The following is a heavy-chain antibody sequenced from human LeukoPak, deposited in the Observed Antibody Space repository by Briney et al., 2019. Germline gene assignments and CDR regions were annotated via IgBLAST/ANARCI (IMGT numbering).Heavy chain of an antibody. CDR3: ARGAYYDFWSGYLRYDAFDI. J-gene: IGHJ3*02. V-gene: IGHV3-21*01. CDR1: GFTFSSYS. D-gene: IGHD3-3*01. Sequence: GGSLRLSCAASGFTFSSYSMNWVRQAPGKGLEWVSSISSSSSYIYYADSVKGRFTISRDNAKNSLYLQMNSLRAEDTAVYYCARGAYYDFWSGYLRYDAFDIWGQGTMVTVSS. CDR2: ISSSSSYI.